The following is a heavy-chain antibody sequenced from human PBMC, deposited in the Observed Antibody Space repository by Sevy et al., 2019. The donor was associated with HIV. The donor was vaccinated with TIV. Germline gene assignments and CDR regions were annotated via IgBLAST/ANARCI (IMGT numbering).Heavy chain of an antibody. V-gene: IGHV3-48*02. CDR1: GFTFSSYS. CDR2: ISNISRTI. Sequence: GGSLRLSCAASGFTFSSYSMNWVRQAPGKGLEWVSYISNISRTIYYADSVRGRFTISRDNAKNSLYLQMNSLRDEDTAVYYRAILFHYSSQFDCWGQGTLVTVSS. D-gene: IGHD4-4*01. J-gene: IGHJ4*02. CDR3: AILFHYSSQFDC.